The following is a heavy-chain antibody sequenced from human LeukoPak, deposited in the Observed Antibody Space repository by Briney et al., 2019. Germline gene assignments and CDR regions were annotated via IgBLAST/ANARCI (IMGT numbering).Heavy chain of an antibody. D-gene: IGHD2-2*01. V-gene: IGHV3-48*04. CDR3: ARVAHRYCSSTSCSKGQYFQH. CDR1: GFTFSSYS. Sequence: GGSLRLSCAASGFTFSSYSMNWVRQAPGKGLEWVSYISSSSNTIYYADSVRGRFTISRDNAKNSLYLQMNSLRAEDTAVYYCARVAHRYCSSTSCSKGQYFQHWGQGTLVTVSS. CDR2: ISSSSNTI. J-gene: IGHJ1*01.